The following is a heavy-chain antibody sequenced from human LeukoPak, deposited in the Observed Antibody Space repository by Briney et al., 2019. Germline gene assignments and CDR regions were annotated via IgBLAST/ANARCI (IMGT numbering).Heavy chain of an antibody. J-gene: IGHJ4*02. CDR2: MNPNSGNT. Sequence: ASVKVSCKASGYTFTSYDINWVRRATGQGLEWMGWMNPNSGNTGYAQKFQGRVTMTRNTSISTAYMELSSLRSEDTAVYYCAREGQLVHWIEDYWGQGTLVTVSS. D-gene: IGHD6-6*01. CDR1: GYTFTSYD. CDR3: AREGQLVHWIEDY. V-gene: IGHV1-8*01.